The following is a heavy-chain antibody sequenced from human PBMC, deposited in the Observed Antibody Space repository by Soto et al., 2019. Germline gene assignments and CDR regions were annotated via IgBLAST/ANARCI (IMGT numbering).Heavy chain of an antibody. CDR1: GFIFSGTS. Sequence: GGSLRLSCVDSGFIFSGTSMSWIRHSPATALEWLSDMSRSGRVINYADAVRGRFTISRDNAKNAVYLQMNSLSAEDTGIYYCARDYDYGDYYFCYWGQGTLATVPS. V-gene: IGHV3-11*04. D-gene: IGHD4-17*01. CDR3: ARDYDYGDYYFCY. J-gene: IGHJ4*02. CDR2: MSRSGRVI.